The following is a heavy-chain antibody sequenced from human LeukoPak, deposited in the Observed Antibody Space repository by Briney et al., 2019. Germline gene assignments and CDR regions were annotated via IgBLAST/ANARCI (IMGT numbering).Heavy chain of an antibody. CDR2: IWYDGSNK. CDR1: GFTFSSYG. V-gene: IGHV3-33*01. CDR3: AGGRSSGGNDGPWVDH. J-gene: IGHJ4*02. Sequence: GRSLRLSCVASGFTFSSYGMHWVRQAPGKGLEWMTIIWYDGSNKYYADSVKGRFIISRDNSKNTLYLEMNSLRVEDTAVYYCAGGRSSGGNDGPWVDHWGQGTLVTVSS. D-gene: IGHD3-10*01.